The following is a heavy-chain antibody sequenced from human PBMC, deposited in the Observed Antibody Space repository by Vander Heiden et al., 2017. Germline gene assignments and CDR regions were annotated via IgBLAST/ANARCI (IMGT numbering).Heavy chain of an antibody. J-gene: IGHJ4*02. CDR1: GFTFSSYA. V-gene: IGHV3-30*04. CDR3: ASRGRGDCSSTSCLSLDY. Sequence: QVQLVESGGGVVQPGRSLRLSCAASGFTFSSYAMHWVRQAPGKGLEWVAVISYDGSNKYYADSVKGRVTISRDNSKNTLYLQMNSLRAEDTAVYYCASRGRGDCSSTSCLSLDYWGQGTLVTVSS. CDR2: ISYDGSNK. D-gene: IGHD2-2*01.